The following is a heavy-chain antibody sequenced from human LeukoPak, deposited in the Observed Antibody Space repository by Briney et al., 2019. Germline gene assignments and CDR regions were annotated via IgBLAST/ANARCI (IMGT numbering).Heavy chain of an antibody. J-gene: IGHJ4*02. V-gene: IGHV4-59*01. CDR2: IYYSGST. Sequence: PSETLSLTCTVSGGPISSYYWSWIRQPPGKGLEWIGYIYYSGSTNYNPSLKSRVTISVDTSKNQFSLKLSSVTAADTAVYYCAAMYSSSWYYFDYWGQGTLVTVSS. D-gene: IGHD6-13*01. CDR1: GGPISSYY. CDR3: AAMYSSSWYYFDY.